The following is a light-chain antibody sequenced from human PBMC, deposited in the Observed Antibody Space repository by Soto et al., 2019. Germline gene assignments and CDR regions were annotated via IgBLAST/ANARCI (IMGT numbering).Light chain of an antibody. Sequence: DIRMTQSPSTLPASVGDRVTITCRASQSISNFLAWYQQKPGTAPKVLIYHASNLQSGVPSSLSGSGSGTDFTLTISSLPPEDFATYYCQQCNSHSTFGHGTQVDIK. V-gene: IGKV1-5*01. CDR2: HAS. J-gene: IGKJ1*01. CDR3: QQCNSHST. CDR1: QSISNF.